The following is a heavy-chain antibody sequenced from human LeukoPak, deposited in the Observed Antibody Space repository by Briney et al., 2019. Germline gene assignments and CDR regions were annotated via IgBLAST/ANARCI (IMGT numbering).Heavy chain of an antibody. CDR1: GFTFGDYA. J-gene: IGHJ4*02. V-gene: IGHV3-49*04. CDR2: IRSKIYGGTP. Sequence: GALRLSCTASGFTFGDYAMTWVRQAPGKGLEWVGFIRSKIYGGTPEYAASVKGRFTISRDDSKGIAYLQMNSLKTEDTAVYYCTRGQTPYYWGQGTLVTVSS. CDR3: TRGQTPYY.